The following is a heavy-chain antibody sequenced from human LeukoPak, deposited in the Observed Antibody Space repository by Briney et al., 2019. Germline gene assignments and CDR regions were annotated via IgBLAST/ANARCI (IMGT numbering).Heavy chain of an antibody. Sequence: GGSLRLSCAASGFTFSSYSMNWVRQAPGKGLEWVSSISSSSNYIYYADSVKGRFTISRDNAKNSLYLQMNSLRAEDTAVYYCARDRAAAGIFDYWGQGTLVTVSS. J-gene: IGHJ4*02. CDR1: GFTFSSYS. CDR3: ARDRAAAGIFDY. D-gene: IGHD6-13*01. CDR2: ISSSSNYI. V-gene: IGHV3-21*01.